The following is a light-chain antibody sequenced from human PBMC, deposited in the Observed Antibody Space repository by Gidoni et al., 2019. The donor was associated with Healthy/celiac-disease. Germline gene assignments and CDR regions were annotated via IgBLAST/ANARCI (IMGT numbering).Light chain of an antibody. Sequence: QSALTQPRSVSGSPGQSVTISCTGTSSDVGGYNYVSWYQQHTGKAPKLMIYDVSKRPSGVPDRFSGSKSGNTASLTSSGLQAEDEADYYCCSYAGSYTLVFGGGTKLTV. CDR3: CSYAGSYTLV. J-gene: IGLJ2*01. V-gene: IGLV2-11*01. CDR1: SSDVGGYNY. CDR2: DVS.